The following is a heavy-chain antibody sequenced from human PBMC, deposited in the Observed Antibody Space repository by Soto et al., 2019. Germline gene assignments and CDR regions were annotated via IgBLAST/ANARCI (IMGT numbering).Heavy chain of an antibody. CDR2: INHSGST. V-gene: IGHV4-34*01. D-gene: IGHD3-3*01. J-gene: IGHJ4*02. Sequence: SEALSLTGAVCGWSFSGYYWSWIRQPPGKGLEWIGEINHSGSTNYNPSLKSRVTISVDTSKNQFSLKLSSVTAADTAVYYCARGRKGGVLRFLEWPIFSLIFDYWGQGTLVTVSS. CDR1: GWSFSGYY. CDR3: ARGRKGGVLRFLEWPIFSLIFDY.